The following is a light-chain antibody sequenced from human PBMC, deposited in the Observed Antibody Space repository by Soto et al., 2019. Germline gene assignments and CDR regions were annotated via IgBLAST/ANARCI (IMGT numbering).Light chain of an antibody. Sequence: QSALTQPASVSGSPGQSITISCTGTSSDVGIYNLVSWYQQHPGKAPKLIIYELNKRPSGVSSRFSGSKSGNTASLTISGLQAEDEAEYHCCSFAASDTLLFGGGTQLTVL. CDR3: CSFAASDTLL. CDR1: SSDVGIYNL. CDR2: ELN. J-gene: IGLJ3*02. V-gene: IGLV2-23*01.